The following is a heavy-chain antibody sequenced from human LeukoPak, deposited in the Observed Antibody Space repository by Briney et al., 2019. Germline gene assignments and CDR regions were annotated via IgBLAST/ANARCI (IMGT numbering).Heavy chain of an antibody. CDR2: IHYSGSP. V-gene: IGHV4-59*08. J-gene: IGHJ1*01. CDR3: ARHGDGHNYEIFKY. Sequence: LETLSLTCTVSGGSNYWSWIRQPPGKGLEWIASIHYSGSPHYNPSLKSRVTISIDTSKNQLSLKLNSVTAADTAVYYCARHGDGHNYEIFKYWGQGTLVTVSS. D-gene: IGHD5-24*01. CDR1: GGSNY.